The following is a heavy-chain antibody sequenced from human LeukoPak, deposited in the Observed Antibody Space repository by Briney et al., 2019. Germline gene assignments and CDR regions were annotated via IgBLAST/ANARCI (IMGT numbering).Heavy chain of an antibody. J-gene: IGHJ4*02. D-gene: IGHD6-13*01. CDR2: IDWDDDK. Sequence: SGPTLVNPTQTLTLTCTFSGFSLSTSGMRVSWILQPPGKALEWLARIDWDDDKFYSTSRKTRLTSFKDTSKTQVVLTMTNMDPVDTATYYCARIAAAGNGYFDYWGQGTLVTVSS. CDR1: GFSLSTSGMR. CDR3: ARIAAAGNGYFDY. V-gene: IGHV2-70*04.